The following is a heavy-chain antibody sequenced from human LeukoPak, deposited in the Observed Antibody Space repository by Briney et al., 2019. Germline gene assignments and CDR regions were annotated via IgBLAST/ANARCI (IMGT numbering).Heavy chain of an antibody. D-gene: IGHD6-19*01. Sequence: GGSLRLSCAASGFTFSSYAMSWVRQAPGKGLEWVSAISGSGGSTYYADSVKGRFTISRDNSKNTLYLQMNSLRAEDTAVYYCARGVSSGWYFGCYFDYWGQGTLVTVSS. CDR2: ISGSGGST. J-gene: IGHJ4*02. V-gene: IGHV3-23*01. CDR3: ARGVSSGWYFGCYFDY. CDR1: GFTFSSYA.